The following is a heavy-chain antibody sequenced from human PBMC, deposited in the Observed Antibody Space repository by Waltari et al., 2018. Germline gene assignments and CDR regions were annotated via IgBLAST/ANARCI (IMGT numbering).Heavy chain of an antibody. Sequence: EVQLVESGGGLVKPGGSLRLSCAASVFTVNSSSMNWVRQAPGKGLEWVASIGGNDGSIYYADSVKGRFTVSRDNAKNSLFLQMDSLRGDDTALYYCAREAPNYYYYMDVWGKGTTVTVS. V-gene: IGHV3-21*02. CDR1: VFTVNSSS. CDR2: IGGNDGSI. CDR3: AREAPNYYYYMDV. J-gene: IGHJ6*03.